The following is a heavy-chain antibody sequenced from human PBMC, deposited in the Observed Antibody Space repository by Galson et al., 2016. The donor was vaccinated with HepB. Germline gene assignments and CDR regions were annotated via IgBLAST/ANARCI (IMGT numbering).Heavy chain of an antibody. CDR1: GDSVSSNSVA. J-gene: IGHJ3*02. Sequence: CAISGDSVSSNSVAWNWIRQSPSRGLEWLGRTYYRSKWYNGYAVSVKSRITINPDTSKNQFSLQLNSVTPEDTAVYYCAGDWGSNRHFAFDIWGQGTIVTVSS. CDR2: TYYRSKWYN. D-gene: IGHD3-16*01. V-gene: IGHV6-1*01. CDR3: AGDWGSNRHFAFDI.